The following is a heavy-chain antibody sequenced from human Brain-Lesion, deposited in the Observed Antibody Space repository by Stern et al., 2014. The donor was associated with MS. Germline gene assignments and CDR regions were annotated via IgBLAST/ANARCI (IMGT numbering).Heavy chain of an antibody. CDR1: GFIGSGNY. V-gene: IGHV3-66*02. CDR2: IYSGGDT. D-gene: IGHD6-19*01. J-gene: IGHJ4*01. Sequence: EVQLMESGGDLVQPGGSLRLTCAASGFIGSGNYMSWVRQAPGKGLEWVSVIYSGGDTKYGDSWKGRFIISRDTSKNELYLQMNSLRPEDTAVYYCARNGGWYGSGYFDNWGLGTLVTVSS. CDR3: ARNGGWYGSGYFDN.